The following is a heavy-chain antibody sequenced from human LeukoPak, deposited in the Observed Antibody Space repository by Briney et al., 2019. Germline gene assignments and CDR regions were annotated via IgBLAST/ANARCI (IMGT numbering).Heavy chain of an antibody. CDR2: IYPGDSET. V-gene: IGHV5-51*01. Sequence: GESLKISCQGSGYSFATYWIGWVRQMPGKGLEWMGIIYPGDSETRYSPSFQGQVTFSADKSISTAYLQWSSLKASDSAIYYCARRPRNSHFDYWGQGALVIVSS. CDR3: ARRPRNSHFDY. CDR1: GYSFATYW. D-gene: IGHD2-21*01. J-gene: IGHJ4*02.